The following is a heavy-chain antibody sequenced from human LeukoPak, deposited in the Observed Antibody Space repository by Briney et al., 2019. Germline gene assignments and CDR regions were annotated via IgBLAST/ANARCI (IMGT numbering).Heavy chain of an antibody. V-gene: IGHV3-11*04. Sequence: GGSLRLSCAASGFSFSDYYMSWIRQAPGKGLEWVSFISGSGSTTYADSVKGRFTISRDNAKNSLYLEMNSLRGEDTAVYYCAFPVREPDYWGQGALVTVSS. D-gene: IGHD3-10*01. CDR1: GFSFSDYY. J-gene: IGHJ4*02. CDR3: AFPVREPDY. CDR2: ISGSGSTT.